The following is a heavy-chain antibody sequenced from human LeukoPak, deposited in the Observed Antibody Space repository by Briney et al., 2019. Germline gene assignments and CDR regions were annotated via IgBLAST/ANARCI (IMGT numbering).Heavy chain of an antibody. CDR2: ISYGGST. Sequence: KPSETLSLTCDVYDYSISNDYYWGWIRQPPVKGLEWIARISYGGSTHYNASLKSRVTMSVETSKSQFSLQVRSVTASAAALYYCAGQVYVPSSIGFFDCWHQAILVTVS. CDR3: AGQVYVPSSIGFFDC. CDR1: DYSISNDYY. J-gene: IGHJ4*02. D-gene: IGHD2/OR15-2a*01. V-gene: IGHV4-38-2*01.